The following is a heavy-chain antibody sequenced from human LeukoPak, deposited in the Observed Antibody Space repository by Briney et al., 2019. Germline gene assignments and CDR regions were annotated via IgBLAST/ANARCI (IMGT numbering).Heavy chain of an antibody. CDR1: GFTFSSYW. Sequence: GGSLRLSCAASGFTFSSYWMHWVRQAPGKGLVWVSRINSDGSSTSYADSVKGRFTISRDNAKNTLYLQMNSLRAKDTAVYYCARAREGGYPLTSYYFDYWGQGTLVTVSS. J-gene: IGHJ4*02. D-gene: IGHD3-22*01. V-gene: IGHV3-74*01. CDR3: ARAREGGYPLTSYYFDY. CDR2: INSDGSST.